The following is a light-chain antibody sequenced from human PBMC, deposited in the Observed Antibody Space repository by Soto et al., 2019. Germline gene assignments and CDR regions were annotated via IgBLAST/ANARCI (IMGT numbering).Light chain of an antibody. V-gene: IGKV3-20*01. Sequence: ETVLTQSPGTLSLSTGERAILSCRASQSVSGMAWYQQIRGQAPRLLIYGASTRATGIPDRFSGSGSGTDFTLAISRLEPEDFSVYYCQQYGSSRTTFGQGTRLEIK. CDR2: GAS. CDR3: QQYGSSRTT. J-gene: IGKJ5*01. CDR1: QSVSG.